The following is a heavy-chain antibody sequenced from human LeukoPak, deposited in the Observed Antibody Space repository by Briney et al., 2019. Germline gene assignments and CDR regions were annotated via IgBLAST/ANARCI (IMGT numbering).Heavy chain of an antibody. V-gene: IGHV3-11*01. CDR1: GFTFSNYY. CDR3: ARDIRAVGVTLYFDY. Sequence: PGGSLRLSCTASGFTFSNYYMSWIRQTPGKGLEWLSYISGSGGDIHYADSVKGRFTISRDNAKNSLYLQMNSLSAEDKPMYYCARDIRAVGVTLYFDYWGQGILVTVTS. CDR2: ISGSGGDI. J-gene: IGHJ4*02. D-gene: IGHD1-26*01.